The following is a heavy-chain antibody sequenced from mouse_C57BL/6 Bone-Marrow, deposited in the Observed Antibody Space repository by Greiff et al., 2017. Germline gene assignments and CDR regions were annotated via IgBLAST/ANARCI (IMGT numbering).Heavy chain of an antibody. V-gene: IGHV5-16*01. CDR3: ARENGYDSFDY. CDR1: GFTFSDYY. J-gene: IGHJ2*01. D-gene: IGHD2-2*01. CDR2: INYDGSST. Sequence: EVKLVESEGGLVQPGSSMKLSCTASGFTFSDYYMAWVRQVPEKGLEWVANINYDGSSTYYLDSLKSRFIISRDNAKNILYLQMSSLKSEDTATYYCARENGYDSFDYWGQGTTLTVSS.